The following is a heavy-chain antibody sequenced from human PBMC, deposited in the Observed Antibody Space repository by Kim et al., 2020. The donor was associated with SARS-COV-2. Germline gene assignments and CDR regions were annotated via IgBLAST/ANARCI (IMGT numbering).Heavy chain of an antibody. CDR1: GGSFSGYY. D-gene: IGHD1-20*01. CDR3: ARGGSARAPRYYYYYGMDV. CDR2: INHSGST. Sequence: SETLSLTCAVYGGSFSGYYWSWIRQPPGKGLEWIGEINHSGSTNYNPSLKSRVTISVDTSKNQFSLKLSSVTAADTAVYYCARGGSARAPRYYYYYGMDVWGQGTTVTVSS. J-gene: IGHJ6*02. V-gene: IGHV4-34*01.